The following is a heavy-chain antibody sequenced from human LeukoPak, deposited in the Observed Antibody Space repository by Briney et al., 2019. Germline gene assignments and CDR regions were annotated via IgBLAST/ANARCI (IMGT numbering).Heavy chain of an antibody. CDR1: VYSFTGYY. D-gene: IGHD6-19*01. CDR3: ARPPLAVAEPRDYYGMDV. J-gene: IGHJ6*02. CDR2: INPNSGGT. Sequence: GASVKVSCKASVYSFTGYYMHWVRQAPGQGLEWMGWINPNSGGTNYAQKFQGRVTMTRDTSISTAYMELSRLRSDDTAVYYCARPPLAVAEPRDYYGMDVWGQGTTVTVSS. V-gene: IGHV1-2*02.